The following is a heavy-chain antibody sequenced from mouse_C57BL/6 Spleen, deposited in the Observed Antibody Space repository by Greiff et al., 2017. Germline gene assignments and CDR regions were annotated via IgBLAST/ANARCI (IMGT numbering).Heavy chain of an antibody. D-gene: IGHD1-1*01. CDR3: TGDYYGSSLFDY. J-gene: IGHJ2*01. CDR2: IRLKSDNYAT. Sequence: EVQLVESGGGLVQPGGSMKLSCVASGFTFSNYWMNWVRQSPEKGLEWVAQIRLKSDNYATHYAESVKGRFTISRDDSKSSGYLQMNNLRAEDTGIYYGTGDYYGSSLFDYWGQGTTLTVSS. CDR1: GFTFSNYW. V-gene: IGHV6-3*01.